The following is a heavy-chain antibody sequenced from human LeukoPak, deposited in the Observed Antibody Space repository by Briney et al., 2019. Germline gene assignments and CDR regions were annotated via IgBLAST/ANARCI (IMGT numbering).Heavy chain of an antibody. CDR1: GGSISSYY. Sequence: LSLTRTVSGGSISSYYWSWVRQPPGKGLEWVSGISGNGGSTGYADSVKGRFTISRDNAKNSLYLQMNSLRAEDTALYYCAKDRQWFGELLAPDAFDIWGQGTMVTVSS. CDR3: AKDRQWFGELLAPDAFDI. CDR2: ISGNGGST. J-gene: IGHJ3*02. V-gene: IGHV3-9*01. D-gene: IGHD3-10*01.